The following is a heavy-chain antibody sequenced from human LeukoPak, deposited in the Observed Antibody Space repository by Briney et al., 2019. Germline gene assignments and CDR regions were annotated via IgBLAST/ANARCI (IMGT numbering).Heavy chain of an antibody. CDR3: ARDSSGITMVRGVISYYYYMDV. D-gene: IGHD3-10*01. Sequence: SVKVSCKASGGTFSSYAISWVRQAPGQGLEWMGRIIPIFGTANYAQKFQGRVTITTDESMSTAYMELSSLRSEDTAVYYCARDSSGITMVRGVISYYYYMDVWGKGTTVTVSS. J-gene: IGHJ6*03. CDR2: IIPIFGTA. V-gene: IGHV1-69*05. CDR1: GGTFSSYA.